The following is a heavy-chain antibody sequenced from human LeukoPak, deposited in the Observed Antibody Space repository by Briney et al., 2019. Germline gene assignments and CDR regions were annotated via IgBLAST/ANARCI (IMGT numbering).Heavy chain of an antibody. Sequence: GGSLRLSCAASGFTFSGFGMHWVRQAPGKGLEWVTFIRYDGNDKYYADSVKGRFTISRDNSKNTLYLQMNSLRADDTAVYYCAKDSLPGGDQSYWGQGTLVTVSS. J-gene: IGHJ4*02. CDR2: IRYDGNDK. V-gene: IGHV3-30*02. CDR3: AKDSLPGGDQSY. CDR1: GFTFSGFG. D-gene: IGHD4-17*01.